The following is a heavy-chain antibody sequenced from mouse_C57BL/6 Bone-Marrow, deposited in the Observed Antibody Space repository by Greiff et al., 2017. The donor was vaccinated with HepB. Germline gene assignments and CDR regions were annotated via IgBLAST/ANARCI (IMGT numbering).Heavy chain of an antibody. CDR1: GFSLTSYG. D-gene: IGHD1-1*01. CDR2: IWSGGST. J-gene: IGHJ1*03. V-gene: IGHV2-2*01. CDR3: ARKADYYGKDWYFDV. Sequence: VKLVESGPGLVQPSQSLSITCTVSGFSLTSYGVHWVRQSPGKGLEWLGVIWSGGSTDYNAAFISRLSISKDNSKSQVFFKMNSLQADDTAIYYCARKADYYGKDWYFDVWGTGTTVTVSS.